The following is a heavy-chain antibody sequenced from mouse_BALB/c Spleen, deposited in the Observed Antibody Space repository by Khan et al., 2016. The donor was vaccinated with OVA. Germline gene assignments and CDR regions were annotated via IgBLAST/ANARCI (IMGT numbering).Heavy chain of an antibody. CDR2: IWSDGST. V-gene: IGHV2-6-1*01. Sequence: QVQLKESGPGLVAPSQSLSITCTISGFSLTNYGVHWIRQPPGKGLEGLVVIWSDGSTTYNSALKSRLTISKDNSKSQVFLKMNSLQTDDTAMYFCASQPYYHYNIMAYWGQGTSVTVSS. CDR1: GFSLTNYG. D-gene: IGHD2-10*01. J-gene: IGHJ4*01. CDR3: ASQPYYHYNIMAY.